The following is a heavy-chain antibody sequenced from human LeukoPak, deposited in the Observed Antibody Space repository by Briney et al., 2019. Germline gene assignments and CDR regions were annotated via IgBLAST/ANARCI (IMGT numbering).Heavy chain of an antibody. CDR1: SGSINSYY. V-gene: IGHV4-4*07. D-gene: IGHD5-18*01. CDR2: IYTTGRA. CDR3: ARLGYTASHFFLDY. J-gene: IGHJ4*02. Sequence: SETLSLTCSVSSGSINSYYSGWVPQPAGRGLEWIGRIYTTGRADYDPSLQSRVAMSIDTSQKQFSLNLKSVTAADTATYCCARLGYTASHFFLDYWSQGAPLTVSS.